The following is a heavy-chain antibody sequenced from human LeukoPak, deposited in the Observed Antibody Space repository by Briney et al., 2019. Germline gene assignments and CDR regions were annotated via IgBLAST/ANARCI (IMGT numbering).Heavy chain of an antibody. J-gene: IGHJ4*02. V-gene: IGHV5-51*01. CDR2: IFPADSDT. CDR1: GYIFTNSW. D-gene: IGHD6-6*01. CDR3: ARQGVGSSSWGY. Sequence: GESLKISCKTSGYIFTNSWIGWVRQEPGKGLEWMGIIFPADSDTRYSPSFHGQVTISADKSITTAYLQWSSLEASDTAMYYCARQGVGSSSWGYWGQGTLVTVSS.